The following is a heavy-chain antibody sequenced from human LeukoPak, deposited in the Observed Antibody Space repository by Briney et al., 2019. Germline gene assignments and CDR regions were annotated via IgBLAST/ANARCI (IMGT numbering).Heavy chain of an antibody. J-gene: IGHJ4*02. CDR3: VRDRGYTSYDY. D-gene: IGHD5-18*01. CDR1: GFTFSNFW. V-gene: IGHV3-7*01. CDR2: INKDGSDE. Sequence: GGSLRLSCAVCGFTFSNFWMSWVRQAPGKGLEWVAGINKDGSDEYYVDFVKGRFTISRDNAKNSLYLQMNSLRVDDTAVYYCVRDRGYTSYDYWGQGTLVTVSS.